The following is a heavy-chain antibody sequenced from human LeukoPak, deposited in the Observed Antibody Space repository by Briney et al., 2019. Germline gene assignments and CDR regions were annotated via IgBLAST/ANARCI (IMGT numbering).Heavy chain of an antibody. J-gene: IGHJ6*04. CDR1: GFSVSFNY. D-gene: IGHD3-3*01. CDR3: ARDPSDFWSGYASSRDV. Sequence: GGSLRLSCAASGFSVSFNYMTWVRQAPGKGLEWVSVIFSGGSTYYADSVKGRFTISRDNSKNTLYLQMNSLRAEDTAVYYCARDPSDFWSGYASSRDVWGKGTTVTVSS. V-gene: IGHV3-53*01. CDR2: IFSGGST.